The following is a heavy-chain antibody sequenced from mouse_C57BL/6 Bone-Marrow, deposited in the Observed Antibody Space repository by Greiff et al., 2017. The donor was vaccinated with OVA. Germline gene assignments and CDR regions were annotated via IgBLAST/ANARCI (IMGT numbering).Heavy chain of an antibody. V-gene: IGHV5-9-1*02. CDR1: GFTFSSYA. Sequence: EVKVEESGEGLVKPGGSLKLSCAASGFTFSSYAMSWVRQTPEKRLEWVAYISSGGDYIYYADTVKGRFTISRDNAMNTLYLQMSSLKSEDTAMYYCTRLLDAMDYWGQGTSVTVSS. J-gene: IGHJ4*01. D-gene: IGHD2-1*01. CDR3: TRLLDAMDY. CDR2: ISSGGDYI.